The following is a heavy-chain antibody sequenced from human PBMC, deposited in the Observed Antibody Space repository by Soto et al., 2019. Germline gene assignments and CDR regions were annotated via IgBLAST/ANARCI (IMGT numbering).Heavy chain of an antibody. V-gene: IGHV3-23*01. J-gene: IGHJ5*02. CDR2: ISGSGGST. Sequence: GGSLRLSGAASGFTFSSYAMSWVRQAPGKGLEWVSAISGSGGSTYYADSVQGRFTISRDNSKNTLYLQMNSLRAEDTAVYYCAKAREVTMIVVVNPFDPWGQGTLVTVSS. CDR1: GFTFSSYA. CDR3: AKAREVTMIVVVNPFDP. D-gene: IGHD3-22*01.